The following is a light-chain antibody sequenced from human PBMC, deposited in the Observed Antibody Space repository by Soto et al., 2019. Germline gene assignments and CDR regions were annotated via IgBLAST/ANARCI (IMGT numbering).Light chain of an antibody. CDR3: HQYDSFPIT. V-gene: IGKV1-9*01. CDR1: QGITSS. CDR2: VAS. Sequence: IQLTPSPPPLSASVGDRVTITCRASQGITSSLAWYQHAPGKAPKLLIYVASYLHDGVSSKFSGSGSGRRFTLTINNIQPEDFATYYCHQYDSFPITFGHGTRLEIK. J-gene: IGKJ5*01.